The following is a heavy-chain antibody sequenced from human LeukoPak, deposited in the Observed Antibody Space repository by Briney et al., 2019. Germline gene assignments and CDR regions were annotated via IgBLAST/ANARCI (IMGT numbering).Heavy chain of an antibody. Sequence: GGSLRLSCAASGFTFSNYSMHWVRQAPGKGLEWVSCISSSSSYIYYADSVKGRSTISRDNAKKSLYLQMNSLRAEDTAVYYCAFPTIGSSWYNPLDYWGQGTLVTVSS. J-gene: IGHJ4*02. V-gene: IGHV3-21*01. CDR3: AFPTIGSSWYNPLDY. CDR1: GFTFSNYS. D-gene: IGHD6-13*01. CDR2: ISSSSSYI.